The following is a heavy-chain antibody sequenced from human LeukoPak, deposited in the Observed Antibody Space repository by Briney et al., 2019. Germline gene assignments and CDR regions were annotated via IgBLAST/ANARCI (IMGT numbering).Heavy chain of an antibody. CDR2: ISWDGGNT. Sequence: GGSLRLSCAASGVTFDDYAMHWVRQAPGKGLEWVCVISWDGGNTYYADSVKVRFTISRANSKNSLYLQMNSLRAEDTALYSCAKAIAASGTLSYFDYWGQGTLVTVSS. V-gene: IGHV3-43D*03. CDR3: AKAIAASGTLSYFDY. J-gene: IGHJ4*02. D-gene: IGHD6-13*01. CDR1: GVTFDDYA.